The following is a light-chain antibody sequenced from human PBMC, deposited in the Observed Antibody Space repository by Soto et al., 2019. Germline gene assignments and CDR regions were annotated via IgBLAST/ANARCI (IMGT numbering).Light chain of an antibody. CDR3: QQYNNWPPIT. J-gene: IGKJ5*01. CDR2: GAS. CDR1: QSVRSN. V-gene: IGKV3-15*01. Sequence: EIVMAQSPATLSLSPGERATLSCRASQSVRSNLAWYQQKPGQAPRLLIYGASTRATGIPARFSGSGSGTEFTLTIRSLQSEDFAVYYCQQYNNWPPITVGPGKRLEI.